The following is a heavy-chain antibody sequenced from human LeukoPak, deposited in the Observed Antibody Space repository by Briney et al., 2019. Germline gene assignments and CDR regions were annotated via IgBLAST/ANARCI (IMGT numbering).Heavy chain of an antibody. D-gene: IGHD5-18*01. V-gene: IGHV3-7*01. CDR2: IKQDGSEK. J-gene: IGHJ4*02. CDR1: GFTFSSYW. Sequence: PGGSLRLSCAASGFTFSSYWMSWVRQAPGKGLEWVANIKQDGSEKYYVDSVKGRFTISRDNAKNSLYLQMNSLRAEDTAVYYCARGPIIQLWFFDYWGQGTLVTVSS. CDR3: ARGPIIQLWFFDY.